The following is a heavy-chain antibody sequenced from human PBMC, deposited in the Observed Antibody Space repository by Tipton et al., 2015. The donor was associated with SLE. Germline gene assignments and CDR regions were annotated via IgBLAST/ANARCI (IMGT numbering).Heavy chain of an antibody. J-gene: IGHJ4*02. D-gene: IGHD5-24*01. CDR3: ARKELSTMRDY. CDR1: GGSITGYY. Sequence: TLSLTCTVSGGSITGYYWSWIRQPPGKGLEWIAYIYYSRSTNYNPSLNSRVTISVDTSKNQFSLELSSVTAADTAVYYCARKELSTMRDYWGQGTLVTVSS. V-gene: IGHV4-59*01. CDR2: IYYSRST.